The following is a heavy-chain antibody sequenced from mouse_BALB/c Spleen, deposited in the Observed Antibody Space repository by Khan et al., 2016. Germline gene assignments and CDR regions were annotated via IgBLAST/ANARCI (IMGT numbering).Heavy chain of an antibody. V-gene: IGHV3-1*02. J-gene: IGHJ2*01. CDR2: IHYSGST. CDR3: ARSGYYVSKDY. D-gene: IGHD1-1*01. Sequence: EVQLQESGPDLVKPSQSLSLTCTVTGYSITSGYSWHWIRQFPGNKLEWMGYIHYSGSTNYNPSLKSRISITRDTSKNQFFLQLNSVTTEDTAPDYGARSGYYVSKDYWGQGTTLTVSS. CDR1: GYSITSGYS.